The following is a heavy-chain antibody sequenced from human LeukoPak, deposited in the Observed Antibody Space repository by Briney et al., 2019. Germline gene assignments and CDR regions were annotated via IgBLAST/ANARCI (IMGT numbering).Heavy chain of an antibody. J-gene: IGHJ4*02. Sequence: PGGSLRLSCAASGFTFSSYAMSWVRQVPGRGLDWVSEISGSDGSTYYADSVKGRFTISRDKNTLYLQMNSLRAEDTAVYYCAKGLRSSGWYTHFDYWGRGTLVTVSS. V-gene: IGHV3-23*01. CDR1: GFTFSSYA. D-gene: IGHD6-19*01. CDR2: ISGSDGST. CDR3: AKGLRSSGWYTHFDY.